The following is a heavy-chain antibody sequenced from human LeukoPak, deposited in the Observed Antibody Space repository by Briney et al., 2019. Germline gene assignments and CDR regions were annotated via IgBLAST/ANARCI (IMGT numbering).Heavy chain of an antibody. J-gene: IGHJ4*02. CDR2: INSDGSNT. D-gene: IGHD1-7*01. CDR3: AVGTKPLSHHFFDY. CDR1: GFTFSSSW. V-gene: IGHV3-74*01. Sequence: PGGSLRLSCAASGFTFSSSWMHWVRQAPGQGLVWVSRINSDGSNTNYADSVRGRFTLSRDNAKNTLYLQMNSLRAEDTAVYYCAVGTKPLSHHFFDYWGQGALVTVSS.